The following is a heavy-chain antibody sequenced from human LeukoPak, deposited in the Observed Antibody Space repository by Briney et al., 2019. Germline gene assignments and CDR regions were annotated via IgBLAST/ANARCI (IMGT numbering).Heavy chain of an antibody. D-gene: IGHD3-10*01. Sequence: SETLCLSCTVSGGSFSSGVYYWSCIRQHPGSGLESSGDICYSGSTYYNPSLKSRVTISVDTSKNQFSLKLSSVTAADTAVYYCARTKGGIDYYGSGPWEFDPWGQGTLVTVSS. CDR1: GGSFSSGVYY. J-gene: IGHJ5*02. CDR3: ARTKGGIDYYGSGPWEFDP. V-gene: IGHV4-31*03. CDR2: ICYSGST.